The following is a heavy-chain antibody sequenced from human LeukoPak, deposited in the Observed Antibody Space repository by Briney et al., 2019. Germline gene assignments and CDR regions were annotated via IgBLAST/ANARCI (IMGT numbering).Heavy chain of an antibody. J-gene: IGHJ6*03. CDR1: GFTFSSYS. V-gene: IGHV3-21*01. D-gene: IGHD5-24*01. Sequence: PGGSLRLSCAASGFTFSSYSMNWVRQAPGKVLEWVSSISISSSYIYYSDSVKGRFTVSRDNAKDSLYLQMNSLRAEGTAVYYCARKLPTSPRYYSYMDVWGKGTTVTVSS. CDR2: ISISSSYI. CDR3: ARKLPTSPRYYSYMDV.